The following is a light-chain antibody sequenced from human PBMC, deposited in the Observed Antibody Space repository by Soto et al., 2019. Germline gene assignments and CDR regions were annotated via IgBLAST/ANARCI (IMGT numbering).Light chain of an antibody. V-gene: IGKV1-39*01. CDR1: QSVNIY. CDR2: AAS. J-gene: IGKJ1*01. CDR3: PQGYCKPWT. Sequence: DIQMTQSKSSLSASVGDRVTITCRASQSVNIYLHWYQQKAGQAPKLLIYAASNLQSGVPSRFSGRGSGTDFTLTVESLQPEDFTTYYCPQGYCKPWTFCHGTKVDIK.